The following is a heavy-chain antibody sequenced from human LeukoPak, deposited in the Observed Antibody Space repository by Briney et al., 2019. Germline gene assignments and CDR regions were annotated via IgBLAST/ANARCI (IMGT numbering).Heavy chain of an antibody. CDR2: TYSSGST. V-gene: IGHV4-4*09. CDR1: GGSISSYF. Sequence: SETLSLTCTVSGGSISSYFWSWIRQPPGKELEWIGYTYSSGSTSYNPSLKSRVTISVDTSKNQFSLKLTSVTAADTAVYFCARSDSHGSGSLPFDAFDIWGQGTMVTVSS. D-gene: IGHD3-10*01. CDR3: ARSDSHGSGSLPFDAFDI. J-gene: IGHJ3*02.